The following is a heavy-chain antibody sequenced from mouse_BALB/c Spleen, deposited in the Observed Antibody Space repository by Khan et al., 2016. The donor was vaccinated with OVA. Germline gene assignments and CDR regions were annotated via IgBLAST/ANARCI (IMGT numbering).Heavy chain of an antibody. CDR3: ARDGYHPFDY. CDR1: GYSFTGYF. Sequence: VQLQQSGPELVKPGASVKISCKASGYSFTGYFMNWVMQSHGKSLEWIGRINPYNGDTFYNQKFKGMATLTVDKSSSTAHMELRSLASEDSAVYYCARDGYHPFDYWGQGATLTVSS. D-gene: IGHD2-3*01. J-gene: IGHJ2*01. CDR2: INPYNGDT. V-gene: IGHV1-20*02.